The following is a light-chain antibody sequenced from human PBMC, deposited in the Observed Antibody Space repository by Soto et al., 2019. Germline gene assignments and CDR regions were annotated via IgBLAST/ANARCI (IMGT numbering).Light chain of an antibody. V-gene: IGKV3D-20*01. CDR3: QQYGSSPPYT. J-gene: IGKJ2*01. CDR2: DAS. CDR1: QSVSSSY. Sequence: EIVLTQSPATLSLSPGERATLSCGASQSVSSSYLAWYQQKPGLAPRLLIYDASSRATGIPDRFSGSGSGTDFTLTISRLEPEDFAVDHCQQYGSSPPYTFGQGTKLEIK.